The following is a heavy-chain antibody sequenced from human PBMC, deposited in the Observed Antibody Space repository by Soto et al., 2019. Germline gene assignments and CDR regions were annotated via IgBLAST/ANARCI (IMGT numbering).Heavy chain of an antibody. Sequence: GGSLRLSCVASGFKFSNYAMSWVRQAPGKGLEWVSLISATGGGTYYADSVKGRFTISRDNSRNTLYLQVHSLTAEDTAVYYCAKDRRAGGNSAFYFDFWGQGAQVTVSS. J-gene: IGHJ4*02. V-gene: IGHV3-23*01. D-gene: IGHD3-16*01. CDR1: GFKFSNYA. CDR2: ISATGGGT. CDR3: AKDRRAGGNSAFYFDF.